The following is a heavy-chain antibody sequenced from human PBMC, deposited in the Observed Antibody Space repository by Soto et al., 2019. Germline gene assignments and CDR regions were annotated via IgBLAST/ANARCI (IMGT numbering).Heavy chain of an antibody. CDR2: ISAYNGNT. D-gene: IGHD3-10*01. J-gene: IGHJ4*02. Sequence: GASVKVSCKASGYTFTSYAISWVRQAPGQGLEWMGWISAYNGNTNYAQKFQGRVTMTTDTSTSTAYMELRSLGSDDTAVYYCASGWFGEFVYQFDYWGQGTLVTSPQ. V-gene: IGHV1-18*01. CDR3: ASGWFGEFVYQFDY. CDR1: GYTFTSYA.